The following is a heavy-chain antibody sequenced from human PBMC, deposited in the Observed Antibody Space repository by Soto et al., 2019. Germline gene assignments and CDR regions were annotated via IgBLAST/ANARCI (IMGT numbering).Heavy chain of an antibody. CDR1: GYTFTAHY. Sequence: GASVKVSCKASGYTFTAHYIHWVRQAPGQGLQWMGWINPNSGGTNFAQKFQGRVTMTRDMSISTVYLQLTRLRPDDSAMYYCATTTVHFAPPAYLDSWGQGXLVTVYS. CDR2: INPNSGGT. D-gene: IGHD1-1*01. J-gene: IGHJ4*02. V-gene: IGHV1-2*02. CDR3: ATTTVHFAPPAYLDS.